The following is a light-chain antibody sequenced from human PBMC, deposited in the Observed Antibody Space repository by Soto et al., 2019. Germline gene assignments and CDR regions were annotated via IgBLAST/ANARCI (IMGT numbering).Light chain of an antibody. V-gene: IGLV2-11*01. CDR2: DVS. CDR3: CSYAGSYTSGYYV. Sequence: QSALTQPRSVSGSPGQSVTIYCTGTSSDVGGYNYVSWYQQHPGKAPKLMIYDVSKRPSGVPDRFSGSKSGNTASLTISGLQAEDEADYYCCSYAGSYTSGYYVFGTGTKVTVL. J-gene: IGLJ1*01. CDR1: SSDVGGYNY.